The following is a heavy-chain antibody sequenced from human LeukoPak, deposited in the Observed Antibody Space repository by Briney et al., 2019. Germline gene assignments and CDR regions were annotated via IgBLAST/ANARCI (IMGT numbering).Heavy chain of an antibody. J-gene: IGHJ4*02. CDR2: ITSGGGST. Sequence: GSLRLSCAASGFTFSTYAMSWVRQAPGEGLEWVSIITSGGGSTNYADSVKGRFTISRDNSKNTLYLQMNSLKPDDTAVYYCATDVTGGAISFWGQGALVTVSS. CDR1: GFTFSTYA. D-gene: IGHD1-14*01. V-gene: IGHV3-23*01. CDR3: ATDVTGGAISF.